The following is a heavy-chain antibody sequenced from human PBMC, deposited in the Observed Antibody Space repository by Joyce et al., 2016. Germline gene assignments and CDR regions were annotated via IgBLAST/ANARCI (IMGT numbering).Heavy chain of an antibody. CDR3: ARYGSVVAGTINAFDI. CDR2: IVSDGSNI. Sequence: EVQLVESGGGLVQPGGSLRLSCAASGFTLSHYWMDWVRQAPGKGMEWVLRIVSDGSNIEYADSAKGRFTISRDNAKNTLFLQMNNLRAEDTAVYYCARYGSVVAGTINAFDIWGQGTMVTVSS. D-gene: IGHD1-1*01. CDR1: GFTLSHYW. J-gene: IGHJ3*02. V-gene: IGHV3-74*01.